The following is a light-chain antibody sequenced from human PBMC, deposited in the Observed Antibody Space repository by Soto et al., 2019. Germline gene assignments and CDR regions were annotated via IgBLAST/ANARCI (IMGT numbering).Light chain of an antibody. CDR1: QSISTW. J-gene: IGKJ4*01. CDR3: QQYNSYSPLT. V-gene: IGKV1-5*03. Sequence: DIQMTPSPSTLPAAVGYRVTITCRANQSISTWLAWYQQKPGKAPNLLIYKASRLETGVPSRFSGSGSGTEFTLTIRFLQPDDFATYYCQQYNSYSPLTCGGGTKVDIK. CDR2: KAS.